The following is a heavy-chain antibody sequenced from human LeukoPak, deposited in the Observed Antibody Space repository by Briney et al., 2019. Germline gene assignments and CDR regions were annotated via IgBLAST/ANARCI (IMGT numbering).Heavy chain of an antibody. J-gene: IGHJ6*02. CDR2: INHNGNVN. CDR3: ARGGGLDV. V-gene: IGHV3-7*03. CDR1: GFTFSSYW. Sequence: GGSLRLSCAASGFTFSSYWMNWARQAPGKGLEWVASINHNGNVNYYVDSVKGRFTISRDNAKNSLYLQMSNLRAEDTAVYSCARGGGLDVWGQGAAVTVSS. D-gene: IGHD3-16*01.